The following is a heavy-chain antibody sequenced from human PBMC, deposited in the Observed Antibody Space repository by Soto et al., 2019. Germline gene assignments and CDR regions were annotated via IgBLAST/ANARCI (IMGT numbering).Heavy chain of an antibody. CDR1: GGSVSSGSYY. V-gene: IGHV4-61*01. CDR3: ARSPGYCSGGSCRTYYYGMDV. Sequence: QVQLQESGPGLVKPSETLSLTCTVSGGSVSSGSYYWSWIRQPPGKGLAWIGYIYYSGSTNYNPSLKSRVTISVDTSKNQFSLKLSSVTAADTAVYYCARSPGYCSGGSCRTYYYGMDVWGQGTTVTVSS. CDR2: IYYSGST. J-gene: IGHJ6*02. D-gene: IGHD2-15*01.